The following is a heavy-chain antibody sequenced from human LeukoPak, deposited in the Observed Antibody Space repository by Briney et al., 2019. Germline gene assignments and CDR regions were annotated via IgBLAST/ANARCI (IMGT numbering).Heavy chain of an antibody. Sequence: PGASLRLSCAASGFTFSSYAMSWVRQAPGKGLEWVSAISGSGGSTYYADSVKGRFTISRDNSKNTLYLQMNSLRAEDTAVYYCASQREQWLARNEFDYWGQGTLVTVSS. D-gene: IGHD6-19*01. CDR3: ASQREQWLARNEFDY. CDR1: GFTFSSYA. CDR2: ISGSGGST. J-gene: IGHJ4*02. V-gene: IGHV3-23*01.